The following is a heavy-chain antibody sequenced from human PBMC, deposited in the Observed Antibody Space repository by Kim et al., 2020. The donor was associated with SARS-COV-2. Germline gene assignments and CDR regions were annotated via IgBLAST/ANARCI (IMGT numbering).Heavy chain of an antibody. CDR1: GGSFSGYY. D-gene: IGHD2-21*01. J-gene: IGHJ2*01. CDR2: VNHSGAT. Sequence: SETLSLTCTVYGGSFSGYYWSWIRQPLGKGLEWIGEVNHSGATNYSPSLKSRVTVSVDTSKNQLSLTLTSATAADTAVYYCAGRSGEHWYLDLWGRGTL. V-gene: IGHV4-34*01. CDR3: AGRSGEHWYLDL.